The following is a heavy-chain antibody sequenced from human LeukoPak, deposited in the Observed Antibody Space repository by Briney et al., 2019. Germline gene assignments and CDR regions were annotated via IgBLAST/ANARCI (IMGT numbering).Heavy chain of an antibody. V-gene: IGHV4-4*07. Sequence: SETLSLTCTISGGSISLYYWNWIRQPAGKGLEWIGLLHPSGSTTYNPSLESRVTMSLDMSNNQFSLNLTSVTAADTAVYYCATMFGASSDFDHWGQGILVTVSS. CDR3: ATMFGASSDFDH. D-gene: IGHD3-10*02. J-gene: IGHJ4*02. CDR1: GGSISLYY. CDR2: LHPSGST.